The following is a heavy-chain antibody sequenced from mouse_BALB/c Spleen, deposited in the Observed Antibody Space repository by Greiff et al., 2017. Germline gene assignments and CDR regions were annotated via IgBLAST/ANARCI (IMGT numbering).Heavy chain of an antibody. CDR3: ARVYDGYYDYFDY. D-gene: IGHD2-3*01. Sequence: EVQLVESGGGLVQPGGSRKLSCAASGFTFSSFGMHWVRQAPEKGLEWVAYISSGSSTIYYADTVKGRFTISRDNPKNTLFLQMTSLRSEDTAMYYCARVYDGYYDYFDYWGQGTTLTVSS. J-gene: IGHJ2*01. CDR1: GFTFSSFG. V-gene: IGHV5-17*02. CDR2: ISSGSSTI.